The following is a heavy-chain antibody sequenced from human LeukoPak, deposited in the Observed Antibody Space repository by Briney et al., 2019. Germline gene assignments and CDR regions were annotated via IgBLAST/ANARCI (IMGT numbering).Heavy chain of an antibody. Sequence: GASVKASCKASGATFTTYAIIWVRQAPGQGLEWMGWISAYNGNTSYAQKLQGRVTMTTDTSTSTAYMELRSLRSDDTAVYYCARESGSFDYWGQGTLVTVSS. CDR1: GATFTTYA. J-gene: IGHJ4*02. CDR3: ARESGSFDY. CDR2: ISAYNGNT. D-gene: IGHD3-10*01. V-gene: IGHV1-18*01.